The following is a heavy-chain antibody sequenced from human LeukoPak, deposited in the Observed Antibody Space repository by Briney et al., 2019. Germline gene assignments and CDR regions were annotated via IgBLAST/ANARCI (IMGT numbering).Heavy chain of an antibody. CDR1: GYTFTSYG. D-gene: IGHD6-13*01. Sequence: ASVKVSCKASGYTFTSYGISWVRQAPGQGLEWMGWISAYNGNTNYAQKLQGRVTMTTDTSTSKAYMELRSLRSAATAVYYCARDKISSLGNDYWGQGTLVTVSS. CDR3: ARDKISSLGNDY. CDR2: ISAYNGNT. J-gene: IGHJ4*02. V-gene: IGHV1-18*01.